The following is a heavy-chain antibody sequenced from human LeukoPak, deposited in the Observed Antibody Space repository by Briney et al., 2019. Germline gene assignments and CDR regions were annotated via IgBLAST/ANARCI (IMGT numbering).Heavy chain of an antibody. V-gene: IGHV1-2*02. D-gene: IGHD3-22*01. CDR3: ASRLQNYYDSSGYYVDAFDI. J-gene: IGHJ3*02. Sequence: ASVKVSCKASGYPFTGYYMHWVRQAPGQGLEWMGWINPDSGGTNYAQKFQGRVTMTRDTSISAVYMELSRLTSDDTAVYYCASRLQNYYDSSGYYVDAFDIWGQGTMVTVSS. CDR1: GYPFTGYY. CDR2: INPDSGGT.